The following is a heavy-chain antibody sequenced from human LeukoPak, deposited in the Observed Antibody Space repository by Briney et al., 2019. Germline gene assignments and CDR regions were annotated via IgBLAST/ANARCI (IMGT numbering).Heavy chain of an antibody. Sequence: SETLSLTCTVSGGSISSGGYYWSWIRQHPGKGLEWIGYIYYSGSTYYNPSLKSRITISVDTSKNQFSLKLTSVTAADTAVYYCARNELYIGGRYFDYWGQGTLVAVSS. CDR3: ARNELYIGGRYFDY. CDR1: GGSISSGGYY. V-gene: IGHV4-31*03. D-gene: IGHD1-7*01. CDR2: IYYSGST. J-gene: IGHJ4*02.